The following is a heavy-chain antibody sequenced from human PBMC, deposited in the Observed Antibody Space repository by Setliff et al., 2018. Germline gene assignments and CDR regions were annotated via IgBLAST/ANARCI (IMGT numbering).Heavy chain of an antibody. Sequence: LSLTCTFSGDSINSYPYYWGWIRQPPGKGLEWIGNIYYTGITYYNPSLKSRVTISVDTSKSQFSLIVRSVTAADTALYYCARNPSSFQYSFDLWGRGTLVTVSS. CDR1: GDSINSYPYY. CDR3: ARNPSSFQYSFDL. D-gene: IGHD5-12*01. CDR2: IYYTGIT. J-gene: IGHJ2*01. V-gene: IGHV4-39*07.